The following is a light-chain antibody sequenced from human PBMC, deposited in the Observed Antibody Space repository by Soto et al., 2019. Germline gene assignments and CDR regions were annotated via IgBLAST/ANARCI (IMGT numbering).Light chain of an antibody. CDR1: SSDVGGYNY. J-gene: IGLJ1*01. CDR3: NSYRSMSTLV. V-gene: IGLV2-14*01. CDR2: EVT. Sequence: QSVLSQPASVSGSPGHSITIYCTGTSSDVGGYNYVSWYQQHPGKAPKLLIHEVTTRPSGVSNRFSGSKSGNTASLTISGLQAEEEADYYCNSYRSMSTLVFGTGTKVTVL.